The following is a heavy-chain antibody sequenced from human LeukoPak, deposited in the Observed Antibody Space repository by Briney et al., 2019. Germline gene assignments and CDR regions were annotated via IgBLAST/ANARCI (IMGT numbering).Heavy chain of an antibody. Sequence: GGSLRLSCVASGCTFSSYTMNWVRQAPGKGLEWVSSISSSSSYIYYADSVKGRFTVSRDNAKNSLYLQMNSLRDEDTAVYYCARGASMITFGGVIVYYFDYWGQGTLVTVSS. J-gene: IGHJ4*02. CDR1: GCTFSSYT. CDR3: ARGASMITFGGVIVYYFDY. D-gene: IGHD3-16*02. V-gene: IGHV3-21*01. CDR2: ISSSSSYI.